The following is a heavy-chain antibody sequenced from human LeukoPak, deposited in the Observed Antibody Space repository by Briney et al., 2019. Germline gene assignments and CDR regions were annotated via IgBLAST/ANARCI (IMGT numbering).Heavy chain of an antibody. CDR1: GFTFSSYS. CDR2: ISSSSSYI. V-gene: IGHV3-21*01. CDR3: ARVGTTYYYDSSGFGAFDI. Sequence: GGSLRLSCAASGFTFSSYSMNWVRQAPGKGLEWVSSISSSSSYIYYADSVKGRFTISRDNAKNSLYLQMNSLRAEDTAVYYCARVGTTYYYDSSGFGAFDIWAKGQWSPSLQ. D-gene: IGHD3-22*01. J-gene: IGHJ3*02.